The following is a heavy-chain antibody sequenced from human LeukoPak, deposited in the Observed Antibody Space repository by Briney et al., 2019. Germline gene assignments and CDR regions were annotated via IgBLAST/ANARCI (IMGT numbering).Heavy chain of an antibody. V-gene: IGHV1-8*01. CDR3: ARGGTHCSSTXCXTXVVDH. D-gene: IGHD2-2*02. CDR1: GYTFTSYD. CDR2: MNPNSGNT. J-gene: IGHJ4*02. Sequence: ASVKVSCKASGYTFTSYDINWVRQATGQGLEWMGWMNPNSGNTGYAQKFQGRVTMTRNTSISTAYMELSSLRSEDTAVYYCARGGTHCSSTXCXTXVVDHWGXGTLVTV.